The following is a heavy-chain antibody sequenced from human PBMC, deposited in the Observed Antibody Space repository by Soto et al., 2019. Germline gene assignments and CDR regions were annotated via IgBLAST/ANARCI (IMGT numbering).Heavy chain of an antibody. J-gene: IGHJ4*02. CDR2: ISYDGSNT. D-gene: IGHD1-26*01. CDR1: GFTFSSYG. Sequence: QEQLVESGGGVVQPGRSLRLSYVASGFTFSSYGMHWVRQAPGKGLEWVAIISYDGSNTYYADSVKGRFTISRDNSKNTLYLQMNSLRAEDTSVYYCAKEWGLSGSYYISSSYYFDYWGQGTLVTVSS. V-gene: IGHV3-30*18. CDR3: AKEWGLSGSYYISSSYYFDY.